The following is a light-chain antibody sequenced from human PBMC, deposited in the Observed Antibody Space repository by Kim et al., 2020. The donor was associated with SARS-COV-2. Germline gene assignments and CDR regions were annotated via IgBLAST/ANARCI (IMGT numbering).Light chain of an antibody. CDR3: SSYTSSSNVV. CDR1: SSDVDAYNY. Sequence: GQSITISCTGASSDVDAYNYVSWYQQHPGKAPKLMIYDVTNRPSGVSNRFSGSKSGNAASLTISGLQAEDEADYYCSSYTSSSNVVFGGGTQLTVL. V-gene: IGLV2-14*03. J-gene: IGLJ2*01. CDR2: DVT.